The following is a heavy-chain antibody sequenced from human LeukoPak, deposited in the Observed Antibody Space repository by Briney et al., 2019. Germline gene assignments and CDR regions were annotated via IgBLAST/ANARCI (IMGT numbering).Heavy chain of an antibody. J-gene: IGHJ4*02. CDR3: ASGDFWSGIDY. CDR2: IYHSGST. D-gene: IGHD3-3*01. Sequence: SETLSLTCAVSGGSINSGGYSWSWIRQPPGKGLEWIGYIYHSGSTYYNPSLKSRVTISVDRSKNQFSLKLSSVTAADTAVYYCASGDFWSGIDYWGQGTLVTVSS. CDR1: GGSINSGGYS. V-gene: IGHV4-30-2*01.